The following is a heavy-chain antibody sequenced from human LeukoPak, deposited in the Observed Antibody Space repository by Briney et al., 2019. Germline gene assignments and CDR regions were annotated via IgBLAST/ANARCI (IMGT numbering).Heavy chain of an antibody. CDR1: GGSISSSH. Sequence: PSETLSLTCTVSGGSISSSHWSWIRQSPEKGLEWIGYINYIGTTNYNPSLKSRVTISLDTSKSQFSLKLSSVTPADTAVYYCARVVRLGYTDTSGPAFDTWGQGTRVIVSS. V-gene: IGHV4-59*01. J-gene: IGHJ3*02. CDR2: INYIGTT. CDR3: ARVVRLGYTDTSGPAFDT. D-gene: IGHD3-22*01.